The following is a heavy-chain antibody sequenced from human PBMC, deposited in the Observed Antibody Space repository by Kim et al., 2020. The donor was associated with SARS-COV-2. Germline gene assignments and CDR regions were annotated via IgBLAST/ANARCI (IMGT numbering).Heavy chain of an antibody. CDR3: ARCGGDCNDAFDI. Sequence: YADSVKGRFTISRDNAKNTLYLQMNSLRAEDTAVYYCARCGGDCNDAFDIWGQGTMVTVSS. V-gene: IGHV3-23*01. D-gene: IGHD2-21*02. J-gene: IGHJ3*02.